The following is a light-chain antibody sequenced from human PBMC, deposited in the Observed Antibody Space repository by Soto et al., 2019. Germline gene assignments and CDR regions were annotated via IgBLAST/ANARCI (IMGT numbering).Light chain of an antibody. CDR2: GNS. J-gene: IGLJ3*02. Sequence: QSALRQPPSVSGAPGQRVTISCTGSSSNIGAGYDVHWYQQLPGTAPKLLIYGNSNRHSGVPDRFSGSKSGTSASLAITGLQAEDEADYYCQSYDSSLSGSVFGGGTKVTVL. CDR1: SSNIGAGYD. CDR3: QSYDSSLSGSV. V-gene: IGLV1-40*01.